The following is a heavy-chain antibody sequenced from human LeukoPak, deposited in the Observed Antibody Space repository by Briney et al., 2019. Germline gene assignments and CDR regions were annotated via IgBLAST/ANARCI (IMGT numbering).Heavy chain of an antibody. Sequence: SVKVSCKASGGTFSSYAISWVRQAPGQGVEWMGGIIPIFGTANYAQKSQGRVTITADESASTAYMELSSLRSEDTAVYYCAIKAVAGTPRAYYYYYYMDVWGKGTTVTVSS. CDR1: GGTFSSYA. V-gene: IGHV1-69*13. CDR2: IIPIFGTA. D-gene: IGHD6-19*01. J-gene: IGHJ6*03. CDR3: AIKAVAGTPRAYYYYYYMDV.